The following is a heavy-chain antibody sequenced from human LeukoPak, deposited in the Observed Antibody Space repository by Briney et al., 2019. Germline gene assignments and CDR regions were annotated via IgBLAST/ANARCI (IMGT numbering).Heavy chain of an antibody. D-gene: IGHD6-13*01. J-gene: IGHJ4*02. CDR2: ISAYNGDT. CDR1: GYTFTNYG. Sequence: AAVKVSCKASGYTFTNYGISWVRQAPGQGLKWMGWISAYNGDTNYAQKLQGRVTMTTDTSTSTAYMELRSLRSDDTAVYYCAVRNRSSWSPFDFWGQGTLVTVSS. V-gene: IGHV1-18*04. CDR3: AVRNRSSWSPFDF.